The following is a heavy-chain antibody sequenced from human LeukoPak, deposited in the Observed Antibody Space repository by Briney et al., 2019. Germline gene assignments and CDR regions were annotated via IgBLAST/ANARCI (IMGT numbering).Heavy chain of an antibody. V-gene: IGHV3-33*01. Sequence: GRSLRLSCAASGFRFGSHAVHWVRQAPGKGLEWLAQIWYDGSNKYYVDSVKGRFTPSRDNSKNTVYLQMNSLRAEDTAVYFCARDGQQLAPYAMDVWGQGTTVTVSS. CDR3: ARDGQQLAPYAMDV. CDR1: GFRFGSHA. CDR2: IWYDGSNK. J-gene: IGHJ6*02. D-gene: IGHD6-13*01.